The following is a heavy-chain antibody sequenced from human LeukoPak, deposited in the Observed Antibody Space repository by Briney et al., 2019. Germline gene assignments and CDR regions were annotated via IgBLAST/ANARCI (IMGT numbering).Heavy chain of an antibody. J-gene: IGHJ1*01. D-gene: IGHD6-25*01. CDR3: AKEPIAYSSGWYFQD. CDR1: GFTFSNYG. V-gene: IGHV3-30*18. CDR2: ISHDGSTK. Sequence: GRSLRLSCAASGFTFSNYGMQWVRQAPGKGVEWVAVISHDGSTKFYADSVKGRFSISRDNSKNTLDLQMYSLRAEDTAVYYCAKEPIAYSSGWYFQDWGQGTQVTVSS.